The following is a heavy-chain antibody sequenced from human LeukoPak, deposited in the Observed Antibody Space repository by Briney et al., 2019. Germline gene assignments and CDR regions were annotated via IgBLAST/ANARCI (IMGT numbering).Heavy chain of an antibody. Sequence: GGSLRLSCAASGFTFSNYAMHWVRQAPGKGLEWVAVISYDGSNKYYADSVKGRFTISRDNSKNTLYLQMNSLRAEDTAVYYCAREGGIAVAGALDYWGQGTLVTVSS. D-gene: IGHD6-19*01. CDR3: AREGGIAVAGALDY. V-gene: IGHV3-30*04. CDR1: GFTFSNYA. CDR2: ISYDGSNK. J-gene: IGHJ4*02.